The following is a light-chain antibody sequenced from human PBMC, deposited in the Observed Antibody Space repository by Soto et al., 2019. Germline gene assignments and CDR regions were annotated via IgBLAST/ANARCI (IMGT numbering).Light chain of an antibody. CDR3: EQSYRTPPT. Sequence: DLQVTQSPSSLSASVGDRVTITCRASQRIGNNLNWYQQKPGKAPKLLIYEASTLQSGVPSRFSGSGSGTDFTLTISSLQPEDFATYYCEQSYRTPPTFGQGTKVEI. CDR1: QRIGNN. V-gene: IGKV1-39*01. CDR2: EAS. J-gene: IGKJ1*01.